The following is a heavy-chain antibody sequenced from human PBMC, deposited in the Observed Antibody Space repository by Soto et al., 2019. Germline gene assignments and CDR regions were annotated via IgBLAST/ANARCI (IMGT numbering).Heavy chain of an antibody. Sequence: QLQLQESGSGLVKPSQTLSLTCAVSGGSISSGGYSWSWIRQPPGKGLEWIGYIYHSGSTYYNPSLKIRVTRSVDRSKDQFSRKLSSVTAADTAVYYCARAGGLGAVAVDYWGQGTLVTVSS. V-gene: IGHV4-30-2*01. D-gene: IGHD6-19*01. CDR3: ARAGGLGAVAVDY. CDR1: GGSISSGGYS. J-gene: IGHJ4*02. CDR2: IYHSGST.